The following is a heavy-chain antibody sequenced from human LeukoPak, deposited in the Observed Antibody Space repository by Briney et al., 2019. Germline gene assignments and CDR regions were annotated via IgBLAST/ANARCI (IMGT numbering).Heavy chain of an antibody. D-gene: IGHD2-8*01. V-gene: IGHV3-30-3*01. CDR1: GFTFSSYA. CDR2: ISYDGSNK. Sequence: PGGSLRLSCAASGFTFSSYAMSWVRQAPGKGLEWVAVISYDGSNKYYADSVKGRFTISRDNFKNTLYLQMNSLRAEDTAVYYCTRDRHCSNGVCQNPPGMDVWGQGTMVTVSS. J-gene: IGHJ6*02. CDR3: TRDRHCSNGVCQNPPGMDV.